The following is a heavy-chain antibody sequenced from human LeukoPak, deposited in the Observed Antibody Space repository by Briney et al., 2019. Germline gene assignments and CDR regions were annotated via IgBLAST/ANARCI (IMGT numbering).Heavy chain of an antibody. CDR2: IYYSGST. D-gene: IGHD6-13*01. Sequence: NPSETLSLTCTVSGGSISSCYWSWIRQPPGKGLEWIGYIYYSGSTNYNPSLKSRVTISVDTSKNQFSLKLSSVTAADTAVYYCARLSYSSSWYVDYFDYWGQGTLVTVSS. CDR1: GGSISSCY. V-gene: IGHV4-59*01. CDR3: ARLSYSSSWYVDYFDY. J-gene: IGHJ4*02.